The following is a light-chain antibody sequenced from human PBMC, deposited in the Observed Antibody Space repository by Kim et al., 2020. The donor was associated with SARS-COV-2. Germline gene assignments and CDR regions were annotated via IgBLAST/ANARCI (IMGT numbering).Light chain of an antibody. CDR3: QQYNSYLYT. V-gene: IGKV1-5*03. Sequence: SASVGDRVTITCGASQSISSWLAWYQQKPGKAPKLLIYKASSLESGVPSRFSGSGSGTEFTLTISSLQPDDFATYYCQQYNSYLYTFGQGTKLEI. CDR1: QSISSW. CDR2: KAS. J-gene: IGKJ2*01.